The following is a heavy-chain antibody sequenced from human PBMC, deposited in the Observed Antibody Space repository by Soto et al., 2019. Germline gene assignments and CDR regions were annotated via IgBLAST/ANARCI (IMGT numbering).Heavy chain of an antibody. CDR2: ISAYNGNT. D-gene: IGHD3-22*01. V-gene: IGHV1-18*01. J-gene: IGHJ4*02. CDR1: GYTFTIYG. Sequence: ASLKVSCKASGYTFTIYGISWVRQAPGQGLEWMGWISAYNGNTNYAQKLQGRVTMTTDTSTSTAYMELRSLRSDDTAVYYCARDDISGYPLNFDYWGQGTLVTVSS. CDR3: ARDDISGYPLNFDY.